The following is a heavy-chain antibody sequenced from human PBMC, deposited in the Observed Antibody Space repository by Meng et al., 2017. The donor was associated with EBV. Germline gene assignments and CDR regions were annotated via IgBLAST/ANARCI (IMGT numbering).Heavy chain of an antibody. J-gene: IGHJ4*02. CDR1: GGTFRSDA. CDR3: ASESGRGFTPDY. D-gene: IGHD3-10*01. V-gene: IGHV1-69*01. Sequence: QVQVVQSGGEVKKPGASVKVSCKTSGGTFRSDAISWVRKAPGQGLEWMGGLIPMSDAPHYAQKFQGRVTITADESTSTHYMDLSGLRSEDTAVYYCASESGRGFTPDYWGQGTLVTVSS. CDR2: LIPMSDAP.